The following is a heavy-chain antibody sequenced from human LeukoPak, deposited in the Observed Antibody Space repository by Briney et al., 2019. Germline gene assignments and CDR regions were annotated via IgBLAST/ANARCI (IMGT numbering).Heavy chain of an antibody. CDR1: GFTFTSYA. D-gene: IGHD3-10*01. CDR3: ASHYYGSGSYFG. V-gene: IGHV3-23*01. Sequence: GGSLRLSCAASGFTFTSYAMSWVRQAPGKGLEWVSSINDSGGSTYYADSVKGRFTISRDNSKNTLYLQMNSLRAEDTAVYYCASHYYGSGSYFGWGQGTLVTVSS. CDR2: INDSGGST. J-gene: IGHJ4*02.